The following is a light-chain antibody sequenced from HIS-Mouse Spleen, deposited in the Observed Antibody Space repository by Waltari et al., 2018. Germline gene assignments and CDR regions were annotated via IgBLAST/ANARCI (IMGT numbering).Light chain of an antibody. CDR2: GKN. Sequence: SSELTQDPAVSVALGQPVRITCQGASLRSDYASWYQQKPGQAPVLVIYGKNNRPSGIPDRFSGSSSGNTASLTITGAQAEDEADYYCNSRDSSGNHVVFGGGTKLTVL. J-gene: IGLJ2*01. CDR3: NSRDSSGNHVV. CDR1: SLRSDY. V-gene: IGLV3-19*01.